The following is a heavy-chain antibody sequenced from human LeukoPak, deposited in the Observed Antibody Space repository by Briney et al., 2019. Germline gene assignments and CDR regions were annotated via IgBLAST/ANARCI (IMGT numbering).Heavy chain of an antibody. CDR1: GGSFSGYY. Sequence: SETLSLTCAVHGGSFSGYYWSWIRQPPGKGLEWIGEINHSGSTNYNPSLKSRVTISVDTSKNQFSLKLSSVTAADTAVYYCARGRVRWSFDYWGQGTLVTVSS. CDR2: INHSGST. D-gene: IGHD4-23*01. V-gene: IGHV4-34*01. CDR3: ARGRVRWSFDY. J-gene: IGHJ4*02.